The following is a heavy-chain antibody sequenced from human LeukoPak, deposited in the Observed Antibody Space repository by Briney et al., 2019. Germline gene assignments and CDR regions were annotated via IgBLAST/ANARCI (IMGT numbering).Heavy chain of an antibody. CDR2: ISAYNGNT. D-gene: IGHD6-19*01. V-gene: IGHV1-18*01. CDR1: GYTFTSYG. Sequence: GASVKVSCKASGYTFTSYGISWVRQAPGQGLEWMGWISAYNGNTNYAQKLQGRVTMTTDTSTSTAYMELRSLRSDDTAAYYCARVLVRQWLVPTYDYWGQGTLVTVSS. J-gene: IGHJ4*02. CDR3: ARVLVRQWLVPTYDY.